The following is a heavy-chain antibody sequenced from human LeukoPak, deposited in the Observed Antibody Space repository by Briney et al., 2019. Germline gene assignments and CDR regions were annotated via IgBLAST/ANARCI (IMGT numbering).Heavy chain of an antibody. CDR1: GGSISSYY. V-gene: IGHV4-59*01. J-gene: IGHJ4*02. D-gene: IGHD3-10*02. CDR3: ARGVFGEYPFDY. CDR2: IYYSGST. Sequence: PSETPSLTCTVSGGSISSYYWSWIRQPPGKGLEWIGYIYYSGSTNYNPSLKSRVTISVDTSKNQFSLKLSSVTAADTAVYYCARGVFGEYPFDYWGQGTLVTVSS.